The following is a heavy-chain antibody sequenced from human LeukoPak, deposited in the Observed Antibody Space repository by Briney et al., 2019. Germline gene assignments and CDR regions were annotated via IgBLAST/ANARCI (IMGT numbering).Heavy chain of an antibody. D-gene: IGHD3-10*01. CDR2: IYHSGST. J-gene: IGHJ3*02. V-gene: IGHV4-30-2*01. Sequence: SETLSLICAVSGGSISSGGYSWSWIRQPPGKGLEWIGYIYHSGSTYYNPSLKSRATISVDRSKNQFSLKLSSVTAADTAVYYCARDRGGTTRAFDIRGQGTMVTVSS. CDR3: ARDRGGTTRAFDI. CDR1: GGSISSGGYS.